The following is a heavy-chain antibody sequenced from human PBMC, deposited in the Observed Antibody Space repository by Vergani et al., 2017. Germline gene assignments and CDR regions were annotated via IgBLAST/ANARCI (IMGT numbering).Heavy chain of an antibody. CDR3: AKAGNDPFYYYYMDV. V-gene: IGHV3-23*04. J-gene: IGHJ6*03. CDR1: GCTFSSYA. CDR2: ISGSGGST. Sequence: VQLVESGGGLVKPGGSLRLSCAASGCTFSSYAMSWVRQAPGKGLEWVSAISGSGGSTYYADSVKGRFTISRDNSKNTLYLQMNSLRAEDTAVYYCAKAGNDPFYYYYMDVWGKGTTVTVSS. D-gene: IGHD1-1*01.